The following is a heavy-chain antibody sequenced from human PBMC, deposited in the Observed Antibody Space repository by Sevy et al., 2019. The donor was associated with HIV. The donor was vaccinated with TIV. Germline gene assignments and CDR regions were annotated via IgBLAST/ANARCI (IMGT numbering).Heavy chain of an antibody. D-gene: IGHD3-3*01. CDR3: AKDPSGPDFWSGYYTFDY. CDR1: GFTFHTYW. Sequence: GGSLRLSCAASGFTFHTYWMQWVRQAPGKGLEWVANIRQDGNEIYYADSVKGRFTISRDNSKNTLYLQMNSLRAEDTAVYYCAKDPSGPDFWSGYYTFDYWGQGTLVTVSS. V-gene: IGHV3-7*01. J-gene: IGHJ4*02. CDR2: IRQDGNEI.